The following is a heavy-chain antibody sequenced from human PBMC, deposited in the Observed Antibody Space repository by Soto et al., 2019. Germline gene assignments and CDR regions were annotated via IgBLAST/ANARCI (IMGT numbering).Heavy chain of an antibody. CDR3: VRHAACSSKGCFSGYFDL. CDR2: IYNTGST. J-gene: IGHJ2*01. Sequence: ETLSLTCGVSGVSISTSSYYWGWVRLAPGKGLEWIGSIYNTGSTYYNPSLNTRVTISVDTSKNQFSLNLSSMTAADTSVYYCVRHAACSSKGCFSGYFDLWGRGPLVTVS. CDR1: GVSISTSSYY. V-gene: IGHV4-39*01. D-gene: IGHD2-15*01.